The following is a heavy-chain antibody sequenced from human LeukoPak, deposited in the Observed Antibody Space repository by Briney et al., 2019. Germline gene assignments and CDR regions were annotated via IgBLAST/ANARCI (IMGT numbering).Heavy chain of an antibody. J-gene: IGHJ2*01. V-gene: IGHV3-30*18. CDR3: AKSTVSGTPSYWYFDL. CDR1: GFTFSSYG. CDR2: ISYDGNDE. Sequence: GGSLRLSCAASGFTFSSYGMHWVRQAPGKGLEWVAVISYDGNDEYHAASVKGRFTISRDNSQNTLYLQMSSLRNEDTAVYYCAKSTVSGTPSYWYFDLWGRGTLVTVSS. D-gene: IGHD4-11*01.